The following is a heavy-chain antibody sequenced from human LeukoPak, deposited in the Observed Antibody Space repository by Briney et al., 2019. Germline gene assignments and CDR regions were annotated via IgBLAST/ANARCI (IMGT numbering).Heavy chain of an antibody. CDR1: GFTLSSYSMN. J-gene: IGHJ5*02. D-gene: IGHD6-13*01. V-gene: IGHV4-39*01. Sequence: GSLRLSCAASGFTLSSYSMNWVRQPPGKGLEWIGSIDNSGSTYYNPSLKSRVTISVDTSKDQFSLKLNSVTAADTAVYYCARPPGIAAAWFDPWGQGTLVTVSS. CDR2: IDNSGST. CDR3: ARPPGIAAAWFDP.